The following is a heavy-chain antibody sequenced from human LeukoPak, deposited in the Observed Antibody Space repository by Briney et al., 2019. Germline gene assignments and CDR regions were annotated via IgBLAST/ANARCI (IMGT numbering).Heavy chain of an antibody. J-gene: IGHJ4*02. CDR3: ARHEWAAAGYYFDY. D-gene: IGHD6-13*01. CDR1: GGSISSYY. V-gene: IGHV4-4*07. CDR2: IYTSGST. Sequence: PSETLSLTCTVSGGSISSYYWSWIRQPAGKGLEWIGRIYTSGSTNYNPSLKSRVTMSVDTSKNQFSLKLSSVTAADTAVYYCARHEWAAAGYYFDYWGQGTLVTVSS.